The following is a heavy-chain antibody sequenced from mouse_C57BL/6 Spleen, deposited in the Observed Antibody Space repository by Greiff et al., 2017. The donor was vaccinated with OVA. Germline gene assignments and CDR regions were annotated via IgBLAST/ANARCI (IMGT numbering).Heavy chain of an antibody. Sequence: EVQLQESGTVLARPGASVKMSCKTSGYTFTSYWMHWVKQRPGQGLEWIGAIYPGNSDTSYNQEFTGQATLTAATSASTASLELSSLTNEDSAVYDGTRQRIYEGYYGGAMDYWGQGTSVTVSS. CDR1: GYTFTSYW. J-gene: IGHJ4*01. D-gene: IGHD2-3*01. V-gene: IGHV1-5*01. CDR2: IYPGNSDT. CDR3: TRQRIYEGYYGGAMDY.